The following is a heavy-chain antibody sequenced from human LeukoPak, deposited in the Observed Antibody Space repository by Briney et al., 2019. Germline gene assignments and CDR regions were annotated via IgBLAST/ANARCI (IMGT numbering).Heavy chain of an antibody. D-gene: IGHD3-3*01. CDR1: GGSFSGYY. CDR3: ARGPYYDFWSGYYRRNYYYMDV. V-gene: IGHV4-34*01. CDR2: INHSGST. J-gene: IGHJ6*03. Sequence: PSETLSLTCAVCGGSFSGYYWSWIRQPPGKGLEWIGEINHSGSTNYNPSLKSRVTISVDTSKHQFSLKLSSVTAADTAVYYCARGPYYDFWSGYYRRNYYYMDVWGKGTTVTVSS.